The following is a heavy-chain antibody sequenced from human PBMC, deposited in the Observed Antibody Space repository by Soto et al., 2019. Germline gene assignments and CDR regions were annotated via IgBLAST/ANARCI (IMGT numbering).Heavy chain of an antibody. D-gene: IGHD6-25*01. Sequence: QLLESGGGLIQPGGSLRLSCVASGFTFSSYAMNWVRQGPGTGLEWVAVIDSDDGKTYYANSVKGRFSISRDNSKNTLVLQMNSLRVEDTATYYCVKAGYTSGLLWGQGTLVAV. J-gene: IGHJ4*02. CDR2: IDSDDGKT. V-gene: IGHV3-23*01. CDR1: GFTFSSYA. CDR3: VKAGYTSGLL.